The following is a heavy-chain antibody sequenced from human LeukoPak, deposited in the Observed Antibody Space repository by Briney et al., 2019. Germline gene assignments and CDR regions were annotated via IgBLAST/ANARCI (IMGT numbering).Heavy chain of an antibody. V-gene: IGHV1-69*02. CDR1: GGTFISYT. D-gene: IGHD1-26*01. Sequence: SVKVSCKASGGTFISYTISWVRQAPGQGLEWMGRIIPILGIANYAQKFQGRVTVTADKSTSTAYMELSSLRSEDTAVYYCASPISGSYYGTWGQGTLVTVSS. CDR3: ASPISGSYYGT. J-gene: IGHJ5*02. CDR2: IIPILGIA.